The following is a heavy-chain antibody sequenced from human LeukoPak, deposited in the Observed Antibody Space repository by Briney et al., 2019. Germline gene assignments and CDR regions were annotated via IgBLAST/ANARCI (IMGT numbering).Heavy chain of an antibody. CDR2: IKQDGSEK. D-gene: IGHD3-3*01. V-gene: IGHV3-7*03. CDR1: GFTFSSYW. Sequence: GGSLRLSCAASGFTFSSYWMSWVRQAPGKGLEWVANIKQDGSEKYYVDSVKGRFTISRDNAKNSLYLQVNSLRAEDTAVYYCARESNEWSLDYWGQGILVTVSS. J-gene: IGHJ4*02. CDR3: ARESNEWSLDY.